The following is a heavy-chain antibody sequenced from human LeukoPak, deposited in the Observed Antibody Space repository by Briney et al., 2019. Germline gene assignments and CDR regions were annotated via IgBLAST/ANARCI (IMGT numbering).Heavy chain of an antibody. D-gene: IGHD2-15*01. Sequence: AGGSLRLSCAASGFTFSSYGMHWVRQAPGKGLEWVAVISYDGSNKYYADSVKGRFTISRDNSKSTLYLQMNSLRAEDTAVYYCAKDRGDFDYWGQGTLVTVSS. CDR1: GFTFSSYG. J-gene: IGHJ4*02. CDR3: AKDRGDFDY. V-gene: IGHV3-30*18. CDR2: ISYDGSNK.